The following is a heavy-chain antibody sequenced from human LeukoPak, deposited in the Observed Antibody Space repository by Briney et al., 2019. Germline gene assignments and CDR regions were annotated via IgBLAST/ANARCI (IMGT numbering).Heavy chain of an antibody. V-gene: IGHV1-24*01. D-gene: IGHD6-13*01. J-gene: IGHJ5*02. CDR3: ATGRRYISSWYAVAYWFDP. CDR1: GYTLTELS. CDR2: FDPEDGET. Sequence: ASVKVSCKVSGYTLTELSMHWVRQAPGKGLEWMAGFDPEDGETIYAQKFQGRVTLTEDTSTDTAYMELSSLRSEDTAVYYCATGRRYISSWYAVAYWFDPWGQGTLVTVSS.